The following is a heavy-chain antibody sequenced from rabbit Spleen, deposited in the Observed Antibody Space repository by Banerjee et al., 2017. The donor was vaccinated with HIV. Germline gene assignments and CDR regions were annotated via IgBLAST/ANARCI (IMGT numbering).Heavy chain of an antibody. CDR1: GIDLISNA. V-gene: IGHV1S47*01. CDR2: IYPVFGVT. J-gene: IGHJ4*01. D-gene: IGHD4-1*01. Sequence: EESGGDLVKPGASLTLSCKASGIDLISNAVSWVRQAPGKGLEWIGDIYPVFGVTNYANWMKGRFTISSDNAQNTVDLQMNSLTAADTATYFCTRNANGGWDLWGPGTLVTVS. CDR3: TRNANGGWDL.